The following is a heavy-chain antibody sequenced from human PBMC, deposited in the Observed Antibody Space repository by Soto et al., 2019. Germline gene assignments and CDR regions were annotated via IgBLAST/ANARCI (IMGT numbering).Heavy chain of an antibody. CDR1: GFTFSSYA. CDR2: ISYDGSNK. J-gene: IGHJ3*02. Sequence: ESGGGVVQPGRSLRLSCAASGFTFSSYAMHWVRQAPGKGLEWVAVISYDGSNKYYADSVKGRFTISRDNSKNTLYLQMNSLRAEDTAVYYCARDQDSYGDKRGAFDIWGQGTMVTVSS. D-gene: IGHD4-17*01. CDR3: ARDQDSYGDKRGAFDI. V-gene: IGHV3-30-3*01.